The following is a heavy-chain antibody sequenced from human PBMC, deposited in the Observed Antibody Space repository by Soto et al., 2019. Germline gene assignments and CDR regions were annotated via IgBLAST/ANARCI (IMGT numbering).Heavy chain of an antibody. CDR2: INHSGST. CDR3: ARALGLVWLLPYWFDP. CDR1: GGSFSGYY. V-gene: IGHV4-34*01. J-gene: IGHJ5*02. D-gene: IGHD3-22*01. Sequence: SETLSLTCAVYGGSFSGYYWSWIRQPPGKGLEWIGEINHSGSTNYNPSLKSRVTISVDTSKNQFSLKLSSVTAADTAVYYCARALGLVWLLPYWFDPWGQATLVTVSS.